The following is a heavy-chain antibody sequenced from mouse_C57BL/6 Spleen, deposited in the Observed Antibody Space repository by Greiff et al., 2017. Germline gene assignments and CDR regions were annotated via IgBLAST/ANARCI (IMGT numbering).Heavy chain of an antibody. D-gene: IGHD1-1*01. J-gene: IGHJ3*01. Sequence: QVQLQQPGAELVKPGASVKLSCKASGYTFTSYWMQWVKQRPGQGLEWIGEIDPSDSYTNYNQKFKGKATLTVATSSSTAYMQLSSLTSEDSAVYYCASRGSSFAYWGQGTLVTVSA. CDR1: GYTFTSYW. V-gene: IGHV1-50*01. CDR2: IDPSDSYT. CDR3: ASRGSSFAY.